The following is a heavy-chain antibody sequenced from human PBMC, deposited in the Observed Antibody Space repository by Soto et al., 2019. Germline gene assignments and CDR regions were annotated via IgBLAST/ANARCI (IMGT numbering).Heavy chain of an antibody. Sequence: ASVTVSCKSSGYAFNAYHIHWLRQAPGQGLEWMGWINTNSGDTNYAQKFQGWVTMTRDTSINTAYVEVSRLKFDDTAVYYCARWVGPSSWLDPWGKGT. CDR3: ARWVGPSSWLDP. D-gene: IGHD1-26*01. CDR2: INTNSGDT. V-gene: IGHV1-2*04. J-gene: IGHJ5*02. CDR1: GYAFNAYH.